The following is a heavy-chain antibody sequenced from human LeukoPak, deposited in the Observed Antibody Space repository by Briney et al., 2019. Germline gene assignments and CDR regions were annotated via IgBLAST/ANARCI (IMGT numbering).Heavy chain of an antibody. CDR1: GGSISSYY. J-gene: IGHJ4*02. Sequence: SETLSLTCTVSGGSISSYYWSWIRQPAGKGLEWIGRIYRTGSTNYNPSLKSRVTMSVDTSKNQFSLKLSSVTAADTAVYYCASPDYYDSSGYGEDWGQGTLVTVSS. V-gene: IGHV4-4*07. D-gene: IGHD3-22*01. CDR3: ASPDYYDSSGYGED. CDR2: IYRTGST.